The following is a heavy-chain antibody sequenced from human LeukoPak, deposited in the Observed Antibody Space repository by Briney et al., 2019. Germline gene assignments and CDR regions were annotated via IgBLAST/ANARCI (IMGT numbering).Heavy chain of an antibody. CDR1: GYSISSSNW. Sequence: PSETLSLTCAVSGYSISSSNWWGWIRQPPGKGLEWIGYIYYSGSIYYNPSLKSRVTISVDTSKNQFSLKLSSVTAADTAVYYCAGATDYGDYLDYWGQGTLVTVSS. CDR3: AGATDYGDYLDY. V-gene: IGHV4-28*05. D-gene: IGHD4-17*01. CDR2: IYYSGSI. J-gene: IGHJ4*02.